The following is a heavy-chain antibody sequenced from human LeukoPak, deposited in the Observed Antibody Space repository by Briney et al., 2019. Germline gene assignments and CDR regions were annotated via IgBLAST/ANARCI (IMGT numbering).Heavy chain of an antibody. CDR2: MNPNSGNT. CDR1: GYTFTSYD. Sequence: ASVKVSCKASGYTFTSYDINWVRQATGQGLEWMGWMNPNSGNTGYAQKFQGRVTMTRNTSISTAYMELSSLRSEDTAVYYCARVTVVNDAFDIWGQGTMVTVSS. CDR3: ARVTVVNDAFDI. V-gene: IGHV1-8*01. D-gene: IGHD4-23*01. J-gene: IGHJ3*02.